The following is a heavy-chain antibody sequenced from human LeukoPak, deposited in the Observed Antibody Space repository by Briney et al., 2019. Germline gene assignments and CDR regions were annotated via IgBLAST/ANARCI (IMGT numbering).Heavy chain of an antibody. CDR1: GGSISTYY. D-gene: IGHD3-9*01. Sequence: SETLSLTCTVSGGSISTYYWSWIRQPPGKGLEWIGYIYYRGNTNYNPSLQSRVSISVDTSKNQFSLKLGSVTAADTAVYYCARAGRRYDILTGYNTEFDWFDPWGQGTLVTVSS. J-gene: IGHJ5*02. V-gene: IGHV4-59*12. CDR3: ARAGRRYDILTGYNTEFDWFDP. CDR2: IYYRGNT.